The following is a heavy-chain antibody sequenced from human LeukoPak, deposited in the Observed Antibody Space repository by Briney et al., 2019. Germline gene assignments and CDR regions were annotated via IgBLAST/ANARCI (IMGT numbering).Heavy chain of an antibody. Sequence: GGSLRLSCAASGFTFDDYAMHWVRHAPGKGLEWVSGINWNSGGIEYADSVKGRFTISRDNAKNSLYLQMNSLRPEDTALYYCAKGSRSIFGVISRWYFDFWGQGTLVSVSS. J-gene: IGHJ4*02. CDR2: INWNSGGI. D-gene: IGHD3-3*01. CDR3: AKGSRSIFGVISRWYFDF. V-gene: IGHV3-9*01. CDR1: GFTFDDYA.